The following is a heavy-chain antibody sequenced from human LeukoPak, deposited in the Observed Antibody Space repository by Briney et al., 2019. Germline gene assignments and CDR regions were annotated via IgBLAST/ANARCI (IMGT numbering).Heavy chain of an antibody. V-gene: IGHV4-39*01. Sequence: SETLSLTCTVSGGSVSGSSFYWGWIRQPQPTGKGLEWIGSIYYSGSTYYNPSLKSRVTLSVATSKNQFSLKLSAVTAADTAMYYCARHPGLYCGGAGCSSNSASFDYWGQGTLVTVSS. CDR1: GGSVSGSSFY. CDR3: ARHPGLYCGGAGCSSNSASFDY. J-gene: IGHJ4*02. D-gene: IGHD2-15*01. CDR2: IYYSGST.